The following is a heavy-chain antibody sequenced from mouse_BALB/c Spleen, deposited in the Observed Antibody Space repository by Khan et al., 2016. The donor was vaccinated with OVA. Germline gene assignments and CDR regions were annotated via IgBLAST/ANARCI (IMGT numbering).Heavy chain of an antibody. J-gene: IGHJ1*01. D-gene: IGHD3-1*01. CDR3: AGSGGSWYFDV. V-gene: IGHV1-31*01. CDR2: IDPFNGAT. Sequence: VRLQQSGPELMKPGTSVKISCKASGYSFTRYYVQWVKQSHGKSLEWIGYIDPFNGATRYNQKFKGKATLTVDKSSSTAYIHLSSLTSEDSAVYYYAGSGGSWYFDVWGAGTTVTVSS. CDR1: GYSFTRYY.